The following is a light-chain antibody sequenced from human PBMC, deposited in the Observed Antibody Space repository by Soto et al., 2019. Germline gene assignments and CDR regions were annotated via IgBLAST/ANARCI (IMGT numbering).Light chain of an antibody. CDR1: QRITNY. CDR2: AAS. V-gene: IGKV1-39*01. CDR3: QQSYSTPYT. J-gene: IGKJ2*01. Sequence: DLQMTQSPSSLSASVGDRVTITCRTSQRITNYLNWYQQKPGNAPKLLIYAASSLQSGVPSRFSGSGSGTDFTLTIINLQPEDFATYYCQQSYSTPYTFGQGTKLEIK.